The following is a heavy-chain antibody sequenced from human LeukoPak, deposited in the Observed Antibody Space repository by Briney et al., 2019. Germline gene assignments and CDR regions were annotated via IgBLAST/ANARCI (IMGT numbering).Heavy chain of an antibody. D-gene: IGHD2-2*01. Sequence: GESLKISCQGSRYSFTSYWIGWVRQMHGKGLEWMGIIYPGDSDTRYSPSFQCQVAISSHKSISTAYMKWSSLKASDTAMYYSARHSHCSSTSCYPDTRYYYYGMDVWGQGTTVTVSS. V-gene: IGHV5-51*01. J-gene: IGHJ6*02. CDR2: IYPGDSDT. CDR3: ARHSHCSSTSCYPDTRYYYYGMDV. CDR1: RYSFTSYW.